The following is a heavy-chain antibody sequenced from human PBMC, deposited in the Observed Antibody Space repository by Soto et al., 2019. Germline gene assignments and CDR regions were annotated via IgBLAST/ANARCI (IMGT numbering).Heavy chain of an antibody. V-gene: IGHV4-59*01. D-gene: IGHD2-2*01. CDR1: GGSISSYY. J-gene: IGHJ3*02. CDR2: IYYSGST. Sequence: SETLSLTCTVSGGSISSYYWSWIRQPPGKGLEWIGYIYYSGSTNYNPSLKSRVTISVDTSKNQFSLKLSSVTAADTAVYYCARINCSRTSCRRGDAFDIWGQGTMVTVSS. CDR3: ARINCSRTSCRRGDAFDI.